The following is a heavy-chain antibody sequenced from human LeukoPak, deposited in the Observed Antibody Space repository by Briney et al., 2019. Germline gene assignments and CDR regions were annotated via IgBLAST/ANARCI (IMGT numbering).Heavy chain of an antibody. CDR2: MNPNSGNT. J-gene: IGHJ4*02. CDR3: ARGGTVRGVVDY. V-gene: IGHV1-8*01. Sequence: ASVKVSCKASGYTFTSYDINWVRQATGQGLEWMGWMNPNSGNTGYAQKFQGRVTMTRNTSISTAYMELSSLRSEDTAVYYCARGGTVRGVVDYWGQGTLVTVSS. CDR1: GYTFTSYD. D-gene: IGHD3-10*01.